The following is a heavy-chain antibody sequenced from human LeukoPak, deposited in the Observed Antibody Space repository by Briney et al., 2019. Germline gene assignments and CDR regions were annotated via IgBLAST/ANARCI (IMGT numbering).Heavy chain of an antibody. J-gene: IGHJ4*02. D-gene: IGHD5-12*01. CDR1: GGSISGYL. Sequence: SETLSLTCTVSGGSISGYLWTWIRQPAGKELEWIGRVYTSGTTYYNPCLESRVTISLDTFNNQFSLRVTSVTAADTAIYYCARGTEKTRISGYYSFDHWGRGLLVTVSS. CDR3: ARGTEKTRISGYYSFDH. CDR2: VYTSGTT. V-gene: IGHV4-4*07.